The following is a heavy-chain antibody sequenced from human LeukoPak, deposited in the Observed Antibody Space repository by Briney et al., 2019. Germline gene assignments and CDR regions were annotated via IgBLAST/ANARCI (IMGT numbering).Heavy chain of an antibody. D-gene: IGHD2-15*01. CDR2: MNPNSGNT. CDR3: TKVQGWTRNWFDP. V-gene: IGHV1-8*03. Sequence: ASVKVSCKASGYTFINYDFHWVRQATGQGLEWMGWMNPNSGNTGYAQKFQGRVTFTGDTSTSTAYMELNSLRSEDTAVYYCTKVQGWTRNWFDPWGQGTLVTVSS. J-gene: IGHJ5*02. CDR1: GYTFINYD.